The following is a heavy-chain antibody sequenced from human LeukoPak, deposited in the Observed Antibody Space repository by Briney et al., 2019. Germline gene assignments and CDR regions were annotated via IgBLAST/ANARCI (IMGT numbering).Heavy chain of an antibody. D-gene: IGHD3-3*01. V-gene: IGHV1-46*01. CDR3: ARVSYYDFWSGYYIYPLGEYYGMDV. Sequence: GASVKVSCKASGYTFTSYYMHWVRQAPGQGLEWMGIINPSGGSTSYAQKFQGRVTMTRDTSTSTVYMELSSLRSEDTAVYCCARVSYYDFWSGYYIYPLGEYYGMDVWGQGTTVTVSS. J-gene: IGHJ6*02. CDR2: INPSGGST. CDR1: GYTFTSYY.